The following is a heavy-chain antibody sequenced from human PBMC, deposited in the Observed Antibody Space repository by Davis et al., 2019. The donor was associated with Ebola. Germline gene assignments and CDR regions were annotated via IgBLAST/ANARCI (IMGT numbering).Heavy chain of an antibody. CDR1: GYTFTSYD. J-gene: IGHJ4*02. CDR2: MNPNSGNT. CDR3: ARVQRSSGWYGGFYY. V-gene: IGHV1-8*01. D-gene: IGHD6-19*01. Sequence: ASVKVSCKASGYTFTSYDINWVRQATGQGLEWVGWMNPNSGNTGYAQKFQGRVTMTRNTSISTAYMELSSLRSEDTAVYYCARVQRSSGWYGGFYYWGQGTLVTVSS.